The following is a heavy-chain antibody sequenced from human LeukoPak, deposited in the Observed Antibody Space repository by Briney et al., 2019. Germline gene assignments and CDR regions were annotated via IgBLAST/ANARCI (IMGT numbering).Heavy chain of an antibody. J-gene: IGHJ4*02. V-gene: IGHV3-74*01. D-gene: IGHD3-10*01. CDR1: GFTFSSYW. CDR3: ARDHPAARGDY. Sequence: GGCLRLSCAASGFTFSSYWMDWVRQAPGKGLMWVSRINTDGSSTGYADSVKGRFTISRDNAKNTLYLQMNSLRAEDTAVYYCARDHPAARGDYWGQGTLVTVSS. CDR2: INTDGSST.